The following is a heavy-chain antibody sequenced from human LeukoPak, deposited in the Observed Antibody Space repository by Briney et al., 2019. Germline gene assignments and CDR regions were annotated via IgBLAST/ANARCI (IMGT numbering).Heavy chain of an antibody. CDR1: GFTFSSYW. V-gene: IGHV3-7*03. J-gene: IGHJ4*02. CDR2: IKQDGSEK. Sequence: GGSLRLSCAASGFTFSSYWMSWVRQAPGKGLEWVANIKQDGSEKYYVDSVKGRFTISRDNSKNTLYLQMNSLRAEDTAVYYCAKDPVESGSYYWGQGTLVTVSS. CDR3: AKDPVESGSYY. D-gene: IGHD1-26*01.